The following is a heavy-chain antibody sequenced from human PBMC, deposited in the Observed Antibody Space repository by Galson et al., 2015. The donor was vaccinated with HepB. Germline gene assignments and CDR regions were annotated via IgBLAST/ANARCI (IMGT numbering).Heavy chain of an antibody. D-gene: IGHD2-2*01. J-gene: IGHJ6*03. CDR1: GFTFSSYS. CDR3: ARKYCSSTSCYYYYYMDV. CDR2: ISSSSSTI. Sequence: SLRLSCAASGFTFSSYSMNWVRQAPGKGLEWVSYISSSSSTIYYADSVKGRFTISRDNAKNSLYLQMNSLRAEDTAVYYCARKYCSSTSCYYYYYMDVWGKGTTVTVSS. V-gene: IGHV3-48*01.